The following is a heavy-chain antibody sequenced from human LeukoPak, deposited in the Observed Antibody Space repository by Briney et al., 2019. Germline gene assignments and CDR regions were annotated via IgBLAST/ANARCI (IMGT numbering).Heavy chain of an antibody. V-gene: IGHV1-8*01. D-gene: IGHD3-9*01. CDR2: MNPNSGNT. Sequence: GASVKVSCKASGYTSTSYDINWVRQATGQGLEWMGWMNPNSGNTGYAQKFQGRVSMTRDTSISTAYMELSSLASEDTAIYYCARGLGDYNTDWFPVSGYWGQGTLVTVSS. J-gene: IGHJ4*02. CDR3: ARGLGDYNTDWFPVSGY. CDR1: GYTSTSYD.